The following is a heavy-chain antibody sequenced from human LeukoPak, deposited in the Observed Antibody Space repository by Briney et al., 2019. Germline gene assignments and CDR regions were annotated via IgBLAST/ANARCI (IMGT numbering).Heavy chain of an antibody. J-gene: IGHJ4*02. D-gene: IGHD1-14*01. CDR1: GYRFTGYN. CDR2: INAENGDT. Sequence: ASVKVSCKASGYRFTGYNIDWVRQSPGQRPEWMGRINAENGDTKYSQKFQGRVTITRDTFASTSYMELSSLRSEDTAVYYCARDQYNVIDSWGQGTLVTVSS. V-gene: IGHV1-3*01. CDR3: ARDQYNVIDS.